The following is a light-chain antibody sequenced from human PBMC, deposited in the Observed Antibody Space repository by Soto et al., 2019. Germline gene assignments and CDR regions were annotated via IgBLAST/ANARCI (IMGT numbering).Light chain of an antibody. CDR1: SSDVGIYNL. CDR3: CSYTRSGSFV. CDR2: EVN. Sequence: QSVLTQPASVSGSPGQPITISCTGTSSDVGIYNLVSWYQHFPGKAPTLMIYEVNKRPSGVSNRFSGSKSGSTASLTISGLQADDEADYYCCSYTRSGSFVFGTGTKGTVL. V-gene: IGLV2-23*02. J-gene: IGLJ1*01.